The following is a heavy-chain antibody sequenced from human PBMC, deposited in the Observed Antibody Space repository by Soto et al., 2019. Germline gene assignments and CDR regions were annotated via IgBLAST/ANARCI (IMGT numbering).Heavy chain of an antibody. J-gene: IGHJ6*02. V-gene: IGHV4-59*01. CDR3: ARISSVDPYGYVNGGLDV. CDR2: FYHSGNS. CDR1: GGSIRSYY. D-gene: IGHD5-18*01. Sequence: PSETLSLTCSVSGGSIRSYYWSWIRQSPEKGLEWIGYFYHSGNSNYNPSLKSRVTISVDTSKNQLSLSLRSVTAADTAVYFCARISSVDPYGYVNGGLDVWDQGTTVTVSS.